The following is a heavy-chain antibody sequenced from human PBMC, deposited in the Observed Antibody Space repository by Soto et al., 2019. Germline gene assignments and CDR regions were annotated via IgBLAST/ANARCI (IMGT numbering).Heavy chain of an antibody. CDR2: ISGSGGST. J-gene: IGHJ6*02. V-gene: IGHV3-23*01. D-gene: IGHD1-7*01. CDR3: AKDQGWNYVNSNYGMDV. CDR1: GFTFSSYA. Sequence: GGSLRLSCAASGFTFSSYAMSWVRQAPGKGLEWVSAISGSGGSTYYADSVKGRFTISRDNSKNTLYLQMNSLRAEDTAVYYCAKDQGWNYVNSNYGMDVWGQGTTVTVSS.